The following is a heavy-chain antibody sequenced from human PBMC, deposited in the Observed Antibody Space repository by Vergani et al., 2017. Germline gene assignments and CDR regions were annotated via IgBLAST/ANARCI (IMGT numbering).Heavy chain of an antibody. CDR3: ARVNTETNGHLYYYYYMDV. V-gene: IGHV4-34*01. CDR1: GGSFTSYH. J-gene: IGHJ6*03. CDR2: IDHTGRP. D-gene: IGHD4-11*01. Sequence: QVQLQQWGGGLLKPSETLSLTCVVNGGSFTSYHWTWIRQSPGEGLEWVGDIDHTGRPDYNPSLKSRLTMSVEKSRNQFSLTLNSGTATDTAIYFCARVNTETNGHLYYYYYMDVGGQGTAVTVS.